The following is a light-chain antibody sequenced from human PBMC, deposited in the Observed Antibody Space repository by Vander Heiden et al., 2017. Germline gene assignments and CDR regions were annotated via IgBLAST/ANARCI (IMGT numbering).Light chain of an antibody. CDR3: QQSYNTPHLT. CDR1: QSISSY. J-gene: IGKJ4*01. CDR2: AAS. V-gene: IGKV1-39*01. Sequence: DIQMTQSPSSLSASVGDRVTITCRASQSISSYLNWYQQKPGKAPNLLIYAASSSQSGVPSRFSGSGSGTDFTLTISSLQPEDFATYYCQQSYNTPHLTFGGGTKVEIK.